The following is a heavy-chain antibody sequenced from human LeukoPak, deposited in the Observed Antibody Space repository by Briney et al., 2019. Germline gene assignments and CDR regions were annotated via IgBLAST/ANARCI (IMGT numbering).Heavy chain of an antibody. V-gene: IGHV4-34*01. D-gene: IGHD2-2*01. CDR2: IYHSGST. CDR1: GGSFSGYY. J-gene: IGHJ5*02. CDR3: ARGPASRWFDP. Sequence: SETLSLTCAVYGGSFSGYYWSWIRQPPGKGLEWIGEIYHSGSTNYNPSLKSRVTISVDTSKNQFSLKLSSVTAADTAVYYCARGPASRWFDPWGQGTLVTVSS.